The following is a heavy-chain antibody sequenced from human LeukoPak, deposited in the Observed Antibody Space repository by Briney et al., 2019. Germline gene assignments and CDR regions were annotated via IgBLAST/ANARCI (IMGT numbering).Heavy chain of an antibody. Sequence: SETLSLTCTVSGGAISSGSYSWTWIRQAPGKGLEWIGYMFQSGNTQYNPSLKGRVIISVDRSRDQFSLKLRSMTAADTGVYFCARGDTAYYSDAFDVWGQGTMVTVSS. CDR1: GGAISSGSYS. CDR2: MFQSGNT. V-gene: IGHV4-30-2*01. D-gene: IGHD1-26*01. J-gene: IGHJ3*01. CDR3: ARGDTAYYSDAFDV.